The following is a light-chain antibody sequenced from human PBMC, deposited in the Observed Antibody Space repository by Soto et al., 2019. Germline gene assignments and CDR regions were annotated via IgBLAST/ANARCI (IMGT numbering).Light chain of an antibody. V-gene: IGLV1-40*01. J-gene: IGLJ3*02. CDR2: GDS. CDR3: QSYDSRLSGWL. CDR1: SSNIGAGYN. Sequence: QSVLTQPPSVSGAPGQRVTISCTGSSSNIGAGYNVHWYQQVPGTAPKLLIYGDSNRPSGVPDRFSGSKSGTSASLAITGLQAEDEADYYCQSYDSRLSGWLFGGGTKLTVL.